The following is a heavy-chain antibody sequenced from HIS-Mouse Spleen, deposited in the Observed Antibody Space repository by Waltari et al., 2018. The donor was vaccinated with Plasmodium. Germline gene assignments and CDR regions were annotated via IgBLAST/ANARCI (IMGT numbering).Heavy chain of an antibody. CDR1: GFTFSSYW. Sequence: EVQLVESGGGLVQPGGSLRLSCAASGFTFSSYWMSWVRQAPGKGLEWVANRKQDGSEKYYVDSGKGRFTISRDNAKNSLYLQMNSLRAEDTAVYHCASSWYWYFDLWGRGTLVTVSS. D-gene: IGHD6-13*01. J-gene: IGHJ2*01. CDR2: RKQDGSEK. V-gene: IGHV3-7*01. CDR3: ASSWYWYFDL.